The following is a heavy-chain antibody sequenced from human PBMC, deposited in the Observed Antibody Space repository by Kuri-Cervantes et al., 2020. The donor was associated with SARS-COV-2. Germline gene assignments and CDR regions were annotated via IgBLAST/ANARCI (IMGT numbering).Heavy chain of an antibody. J-gene: IGHJ5*02. CDR2: ISGSGGST. CDR3: ARVSRAKRYYDSSGYYYPWFDP. CDR1: GFTFSSYA. Sequence: LSLTCAASGFTFSSYAMSWVRQAPGKGLEWVSAISGSGGSTYYADSVKGRFTISRDNSKNTLYLQMNSLRSDDTAVYYCARVSRAKRYYDSSGYYYPWFDPWGQGTLVTVSS. D-gene: IGHD3-22*01. V-gene: IGHV3-23*01.